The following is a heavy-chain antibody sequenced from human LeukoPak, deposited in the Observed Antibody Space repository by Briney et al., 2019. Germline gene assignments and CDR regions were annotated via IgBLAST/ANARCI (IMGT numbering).Heavy chain of an antibody. CDR3: ARDQFSSGYYYYFDY. CDR2: ISSTGSYI. D-gene: IGHD3-22*01. CDR1: GFTFSSYS. Sequence: GGSLRLSCGASGFTFSSYSMTWVRQAPGKGLEWVSSISSTGSYIYYADSVKGRFTISRDNAKNSLFLQMSSLRAEDTAVYYCARDQFSSGYYYYFDYWGQGTLVTVSS. V-gene: IGHV3-21*01. J-gene: IGHJ4*02.